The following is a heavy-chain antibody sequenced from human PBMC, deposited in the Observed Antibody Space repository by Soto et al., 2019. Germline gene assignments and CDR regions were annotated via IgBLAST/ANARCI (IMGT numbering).Heavy chain of an antibody. V-gene: IGHV3-30*18. D-gene: IGHD4-17*01. CDR1: GFTFSSYG. Sequence: QVQLVESGGGVVQPGRSLRLSCAASGFTFSSYGMHWVRQAPGKGLEWVAVISYDGSNKYYADSVKGRFTISRDNSKNTLYLQMNSLRAEDTAVYYCAKDWGYDYGDLFDYWGQGTLVTVSS. CDR2: ISYDGSNK. J-gene: IGHJ4*02. CDR3: AKDWGYDYGDLFDY.